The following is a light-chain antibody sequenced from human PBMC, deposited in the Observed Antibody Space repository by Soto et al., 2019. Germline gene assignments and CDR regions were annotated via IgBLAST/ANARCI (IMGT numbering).Light chain of an antibody. Sequence: QTVVTQEPSLTVSPGGTVTLTCGSSTGAVTSGHYPYWFQQKPGQAPRTLIYDTSNKHSWTPARFSGSLLGGKAALTLAGAQTDDEADYYCLLSYSGTSWVFGGGTNLTVL. V-gene: IGLV7-46*01. CDR1: TGAVTSGHY. J-gene: IGLJ3*02. CDR3: LLSYSGTSWV. CDR2: DTS.